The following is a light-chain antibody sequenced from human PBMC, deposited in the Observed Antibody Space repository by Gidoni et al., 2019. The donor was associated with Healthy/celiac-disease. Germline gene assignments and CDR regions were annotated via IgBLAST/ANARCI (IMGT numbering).Light chain of an antibody. Sequence: ELVLTQSPATLSLSPGERATLSCSASQSVSSYLDWYQQKPGQAPRLLIYDASNRATGIPARFSGSVAVTDFTLTISRVEPEEFAVYYCQQRSNWPPLTFGGGTKVEIK. J-gene: IGKJ4*01. CDR3: QQRSNWPPLT. CDR2: DAS. CDR1: QSVSSY. V-gene: IGKV3-11*01.